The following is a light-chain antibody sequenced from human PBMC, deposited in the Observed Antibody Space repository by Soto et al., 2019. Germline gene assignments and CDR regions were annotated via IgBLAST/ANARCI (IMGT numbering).Light chain of an antibody. CDR1: SSDVGGYNY. V-gene: IGLV2-14*01. J-gene: IGLJ2*01. Sequence: QSVLTQPASVSGSPGQSITISCTGTSSDVGGYNYVSWYQQHPGEAPKLMIYDVSYRPSGISNRFSGSKSGNTASLTISRLQAEDEADYFCSSFGGSSTRFGGGTKLTVL. CDR2: DVS. CDR3: SSFGGSSTR.